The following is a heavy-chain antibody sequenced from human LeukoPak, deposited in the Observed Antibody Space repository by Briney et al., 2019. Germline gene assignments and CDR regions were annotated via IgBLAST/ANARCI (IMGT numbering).Heavy chain of an antibody. CDR2: ISSSSSTI. CDR1: GFTFSSYG. CDR3: ARDQHGSGNYKCYFDY. V-gene: IGHV3-48*04. J-gene: IGHJ4*02. D-gene: IGHD3-10*01. Sequence: PGGSLRLSCAASGFTFSSYGMHWVRQAPGKGLEWISYISSSSSTIYYADSVKGRFTISRDNAKNSLYLQMNSLRVEDTAVYYCARDQHGSGNYKCYFDYWGQGTLVTVSS.